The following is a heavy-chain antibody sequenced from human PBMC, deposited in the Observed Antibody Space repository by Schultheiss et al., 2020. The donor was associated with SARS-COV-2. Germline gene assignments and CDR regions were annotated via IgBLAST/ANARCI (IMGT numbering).Heavy chain of an antibody. CDR3: ASSYVDIVATMIFDY. CDR1: GGTFSSYA. J-gene: IGHJ4*02. V-gene: IGHV1-69*13. Sequence: SVKVSCKASGGTFSSYAISWVRQAPGQGLEWMGGIIPIFGTANYAQKFQGRVTITADESTSTAYMELSSLRSEDTAVYYCASSYVDIVATMIFDYWGQGTLVTVSS. D-gene: IGHD5-12*01. CDR2: IIPIFGTA.